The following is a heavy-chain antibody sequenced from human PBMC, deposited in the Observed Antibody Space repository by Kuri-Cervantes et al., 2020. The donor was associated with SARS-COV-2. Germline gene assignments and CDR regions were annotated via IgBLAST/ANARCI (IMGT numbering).Heavy chain of an antibody. CDR1: GFTFSSYW. CDR2: LNNDGSST. J-gene: IGHJ6*02. Sequence: GESLKISCAASGFTFSSYWMHWVRQVPGKGLVWVSRLNNDGSSTNYADSVKGRFTISRDNAKNTLYLQMNSLRPEDTAVYYCAREGLRGGMDVWGQGSTVTVSS. CDR3: AREGLRGGMDV. V-gene: IGHV3-74*01.